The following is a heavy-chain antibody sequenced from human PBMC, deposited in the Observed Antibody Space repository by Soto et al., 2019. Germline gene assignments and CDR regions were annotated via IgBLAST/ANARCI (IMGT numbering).Heavy chain of an antibody. CDR1: GGFISSSSYF. Sequence: QLQLQESGPGLVKPSETLSLTCSVSGGFISSSSYFWGWIRQPPGKGLEWIGSIYYSGSTYYNPSLKGGVTVPVNPSKTHFPRKLAFVPAQNRAVYYCANHPSAFCSAPGGQGTLVTFSS. V-gene: IGHV4-39*01. J-gene: IGHJ5*02. CDR3: ANHPSAFCSAP. CDR2: IYYSGST. D-gene: IGHD3-3*01.